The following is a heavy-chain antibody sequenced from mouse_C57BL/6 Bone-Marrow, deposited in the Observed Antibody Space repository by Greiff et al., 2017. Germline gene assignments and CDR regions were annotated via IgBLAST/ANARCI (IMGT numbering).Heavy chain of an antibody. Sequence: EVQLVESGGDLVKPGGSLKLSCAASGFTFSSYGMSWVRQTPDKRLEWVATISSGGSYTYYPDSVKGRFTISSDNAKTTLYLQMSSLKSEDTAMYYCARRSFYGGFAYWGQGTLVTVSA. D-gene: IGHD1-1*01. CDR3: ARRSFYGGFAY. V-gene: IGHV5-6*01. CDR2: ISSGGSYT. CDR1: GFTFSSYG. J-gene: IGHJ3*01.